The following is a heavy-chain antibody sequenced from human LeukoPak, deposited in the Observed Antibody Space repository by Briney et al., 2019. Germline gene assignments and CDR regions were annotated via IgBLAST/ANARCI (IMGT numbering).Heavy chain of an antibody. D-gene: IGHD2-2*01. J-gene: IGHJ3*02. CDR2: IIPILGIA. CDR1: GGTFSSYT. V-gene: IGHV1-69*02. Sequence: GASVKVSCKASGGTFSSYTISWVRQAPGQGLEWMGRIIPILGIANYAQKFQGRVTITADKSTSTAYMELSSLRSEDTAVYYCAIRKEYQLSAFDIWGQGTMVTVSS. CDR3: AIRKEYQLSAFDI.